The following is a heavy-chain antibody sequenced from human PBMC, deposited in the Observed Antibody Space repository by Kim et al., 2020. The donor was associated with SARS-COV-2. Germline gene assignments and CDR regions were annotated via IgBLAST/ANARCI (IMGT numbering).Heavy chain of an antibody. J-gene: IGHJ6*02. CDR1: GFTFSDYY. CDR3: ARDRAGVVVAATHRYYYYGMDV. CDR2: ISSSGSTI. D-gene: IGHD2-15*01. V-gene: IGHV3-11*01. Sequence: GGSLRLSCAASGFTFSDYYMSWIRQAPGKGLEWVSYISSSGSTIYYADSVKGRFTISRDNAKNSLYLQMNSLRAEDTAVYYCARDRAGVVVAATHRYYYYGMDVWGQGTTVTVSS.